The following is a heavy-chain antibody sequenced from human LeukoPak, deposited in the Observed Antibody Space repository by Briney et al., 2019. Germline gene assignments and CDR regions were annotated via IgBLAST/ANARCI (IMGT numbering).Heavy chain of an antibody. CDR3: ARGVSEYYYDSSGYYTGSYDP. CDR2: ISSDGSST. Sequence: GGSLRLSCAASGFTFSDYWMHWVRQAPGKGLVWVSRISSDGSSTSYADSVKGRFTVSRDNAKNALYLQMNSLRAEDTAVYYCARGVSEYYYDSSGYYTGSYDPWGQGTLVTISS. V-gene: IGHV3-74*01. J-gene: IGHJ5*02. CDR1: GFTFSDYW. D-gene: IGHD3-22*01.